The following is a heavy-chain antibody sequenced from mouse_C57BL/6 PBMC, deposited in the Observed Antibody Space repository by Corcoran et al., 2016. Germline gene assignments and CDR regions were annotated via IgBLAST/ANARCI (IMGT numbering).Heavy chain of an antibody. CDR3: ARPYYYGSSPWFAY. CDR2: INTYSGVP. Sequence: QIQLVQSGPELKKPGETVKISCKASGYTFTTYGMSWVKQAPGKGLKWMGWINTYSGVPTYADDFKGRFAISLETSASTAYLQINNLKNEDTATYVGARPYYYGSSPWFAYWGQGTLVTVS. D-gene: IGHD1-1*01. CDR1: GYTFTTYG. J-gene: IGHJ3*01. V-gene: IGHV9-3*01.